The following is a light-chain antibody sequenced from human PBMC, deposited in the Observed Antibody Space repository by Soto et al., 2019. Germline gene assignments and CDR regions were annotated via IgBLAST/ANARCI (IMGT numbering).Light chain of an antibody. J-gene: IGLJ1*01. V-gene: IGLV2-14*01. CDR2: EVS. CDR1: SSDVGAYKY. CDR3: SSYSSSSTLFV. Sequence: SALTQPASVSGSPGQSITISCTGTSSDVGAYKYVSWYQQHPGKAPKVMIYEVSNRPSGVSNRFSGSKSGNTASLTISGLQAEDEADYFCSSYSSSSTLFVFGTGTKVTV.